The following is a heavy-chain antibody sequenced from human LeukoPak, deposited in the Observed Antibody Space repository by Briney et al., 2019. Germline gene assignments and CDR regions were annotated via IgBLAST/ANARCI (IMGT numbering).Heavy chain of an antibody. CDR3: ARVSSLAVAGFFDY. J-gene: IGHJ4*02. D-gene: IGHD6-19*01. V-gene: IGHV3-7*01. CDR1: GFTFSSYW. CDR2: IKQDGSEK. Sequence: GGSLRLSCAASGFTFSSYWMNWVRQAPGKGLEWVANIKQDGSEKDYVDSVKGRFTISRDNAKNSLYLQMNSLRAEDTAVYYCARVSSLAVAGFFDYGGKGILVTVS.